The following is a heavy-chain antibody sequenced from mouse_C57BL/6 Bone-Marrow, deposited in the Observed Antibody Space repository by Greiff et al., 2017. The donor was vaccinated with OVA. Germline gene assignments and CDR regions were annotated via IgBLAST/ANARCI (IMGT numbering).Heavy chain of an antibody. CDR1: GYTFTSYW. CDR2: IDPSDSYT. Sequence: QVQLQQSGAELVMPGASVKLSCKASGYTFTSYWMHWVKQRPGQGLEWIGEIDPSDSYTNYNQKFKGKSTLTVYKSSSTAYMQLSSLTSEDSAVYYCARSRPDYFDYWGQGTTLTVSS. CDR3: ARSRPDYFDY. J-gene: IGHJ2*01. V-gene: IGHV1-69*01.